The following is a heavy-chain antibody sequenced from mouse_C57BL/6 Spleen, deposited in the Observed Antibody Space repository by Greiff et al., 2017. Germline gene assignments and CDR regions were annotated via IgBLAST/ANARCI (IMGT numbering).Heavy chain of an antibody. CDR2: INPNNGGT. CDR1: GYTFTDYN. J-gene: IGHJ3*01. D-gene: IGHD1-1*01. CDR3: ARDSGSSLAY. Sequence: VQLQQSGPELVKPGASVKIPCKASGYTFTDYNMDWVKQSHGKSLEWIGDINPNNGGTIYNQKFKGKATLTVDKSTSTAYMELRSLTSEDTSFYYCARDSGSSLAYWGQGTLVTVSA. V-gene: IGHV1-18*01.